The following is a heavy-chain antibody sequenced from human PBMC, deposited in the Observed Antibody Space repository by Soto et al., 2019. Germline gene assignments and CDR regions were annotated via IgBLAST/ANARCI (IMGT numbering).Heavy chain of an antibody. CDR3: ARVPSYHSSGYPHFDF. CDR1: GDSVRSGSNY. J-gene: IGHJ4*02. D-gene: IGHD3-22*01. V-gene: IGHV4-61*01. Sequence: ASETLSLTCTVSGDSVRSGSNYWSWIRQPPGKGLHWIGYIFHTGSTNYNPSLKSRVTMSVDTSKNQFSLKLSSVTAADTAVYYXARVPSYHSSGYPHFDFWGQGALVTVSS. CDR2: IFHTGST.